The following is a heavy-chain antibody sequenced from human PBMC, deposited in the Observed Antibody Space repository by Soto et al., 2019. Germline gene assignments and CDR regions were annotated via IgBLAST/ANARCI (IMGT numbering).Heavy chain of an antibody. CDR1: GFTFSSYD. J-gene: IGHJ6*02. CDR2: ISYDGSNK. D-gene: IGHD3-22*01. CDR3: AKDGYYYDSSGYYYEPSGMDV. V-gene: IGHV3-30*18. Sequence: GGSLRLSCAASGFTFSSYDMHWVRQAPGKGLEWVAVISYDGSNKYYADSVKGRFTISRDNSKNTLYLQMNSLRAEDTAVYYCAKDGYYYDSSGYYYEPSGMDVWGQGTTVTVSS.